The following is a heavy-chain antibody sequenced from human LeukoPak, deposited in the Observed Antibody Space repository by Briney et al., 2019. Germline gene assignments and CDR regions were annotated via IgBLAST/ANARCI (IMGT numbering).Heavy chain of an antibody. V-gene: IGHV3-30*18. CDR1: EFTFSNYA. D-gene: IGHD1-7*01. CDR3: AKVRDVYNWNYAYYFDD. J-gene: IGHJ4*02. CDR2: ISFDGSNK. Sequence: PGRSLRLSCAASEFTFSNYAMPWVRQAPGKGVKGGSIISFDGSNKYYADSVKGRFTIPRDNSKNTLYLQMNSLRAEDTAVYYCAKVRDVYNWNYAYYFDDWGQGTLVTVSS.